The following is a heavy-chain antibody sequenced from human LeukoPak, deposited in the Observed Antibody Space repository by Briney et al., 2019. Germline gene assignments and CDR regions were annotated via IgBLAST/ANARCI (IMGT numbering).Heavy chain of an antibody. D-gene: IGHD2-15*01. CDR3: ARDCIGCHGFDY. J-gene: IGHJ4*02. V-gene: IGHV1-18*01. CDR2: VSAYGDNT. Sequence: ALVKVSCKASGYTFTNYGITWVRQAPGQGLEWMGWVSAYGDNTNYVQKIQGRVTMTTDTSTSTAYMELRSLRSDDTAVYYCARDCIGCHGFDYWGQGTLVTVSS. CDR1: GYTFTNYG.